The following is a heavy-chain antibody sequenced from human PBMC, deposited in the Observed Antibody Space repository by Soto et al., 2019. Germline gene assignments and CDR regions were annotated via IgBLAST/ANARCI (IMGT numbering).Heavy chain of an antibody. CDR2: INHSGST. D-gene: IGHD3-10*01. CDR3: ARGLPSHYYGSGSYYNDGHWFDP. Sequence: QVQLQQWGAGLLKPSETLSLTCAVYGGSFSGYYWSWIRQPPGKGLEWIGEINHSGSTNYNPSLKSRVTISVDTSKNQFSLKLSSVTAADTAVYYCARGLPSHYYGSGSYYNDGHWFDPWGQGTLVTVSS. CDR1: GGSFSGYY. J-gene: IGHJ5*02. V-gene: IGHV4-34*01.